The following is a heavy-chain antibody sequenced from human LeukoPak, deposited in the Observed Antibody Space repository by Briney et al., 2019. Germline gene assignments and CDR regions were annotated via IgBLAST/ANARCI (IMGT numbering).Heavy chain of an antibody. Sequence: ASVKVSCRASGYTFDVYYIHWVRQAPGQGREWMGWINPKNGGTKLAQRFQGRVILTRDTSISTAYMELSTLRSDDTAVYYCARGPSHGAFDIWGQGTMVTVSS. V-gene: IGHV1-2*02. CDR2: INPKNGGT. J-gene: IGHJ3*02. CDR1: GYTFDVYY. CDR3: ARGPSHGAFDI.